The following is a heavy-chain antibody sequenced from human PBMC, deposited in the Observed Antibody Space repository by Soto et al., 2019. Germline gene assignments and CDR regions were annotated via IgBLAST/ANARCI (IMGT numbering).Heavy chain of an antibody. V-gene: IGHV4-34*01. D-gene: IGHD6-19*01. CDR3: ARHSVAGTSLDY. CDR2: INHSGST. Sequence: LSETLSLTCAVYGGSFSGYYWSWIRQPPGKGLEWIGEINHSGSTNYNPSLKSRVTISVDTSKNQFSLKLSSVTAADTAVYYCARHSVAGTSLDYWGQGTLVTVSS. J-gene: IGHJ4*02. CDR1: GGSFSGYY.